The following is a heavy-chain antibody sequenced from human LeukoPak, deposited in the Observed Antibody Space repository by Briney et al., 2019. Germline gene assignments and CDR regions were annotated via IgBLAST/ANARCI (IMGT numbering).Heavy chain of an antibody. CDR2: IYPGDSDT. Sequence: GASLQISCKGSGYSFTSYWIGWVRQMPGKGLEWMGTIYPGDSDTRYSPSFQGQVTISADKSISTAYLQWSSLKASDTAMYYCARQTTFGGVIVASFDYWGQGTLVTVSS. D-gene: IGHD3-16*02. CDR3: ARQTTFGGVIVASFDY. CDR1: GYSFTSYW. V-gene: IGHV5-51*01. J-gene: IGHJ4*02.